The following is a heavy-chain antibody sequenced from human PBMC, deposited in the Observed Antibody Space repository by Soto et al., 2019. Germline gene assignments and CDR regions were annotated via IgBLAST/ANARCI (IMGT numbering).Heavy chain of an antibody. CDR3: ARVAYSGYDPYYFDY. CDR1: GGSFSGYY. Sequence: QVQLQQWGAGLLKPSETLSLTCAVYGGSFSGYYWSSIRQPPGKGLEWIREINHSGSTNYNPSLKSRVTISVDTSKNQFSLKLSSVTAADTAVYYCARVAYSGYDPYYFDYWAQGTLVTVSS. CDR2: INHSGST. D-gene: IGHD5-12*01. V-gene: IGHV4-34*01. J-gene: IGHJ4*02.